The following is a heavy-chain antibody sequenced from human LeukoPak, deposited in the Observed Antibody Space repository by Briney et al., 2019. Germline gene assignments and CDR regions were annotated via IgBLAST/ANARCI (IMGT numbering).Heavy chain of an antibody. V-gene: IGHV3-23*01. CDR3: AKAEYSISCHKCWIDN. Sequence: GGSPRLSCTASQVNFNKFGMTWGREAPGQGLEWVSSISSNGAQYADSVRGRFAISSDNSKNTLHLQMNSLRAEDTAVYYCAKAEYSISCHKCWIDNWGQGTLITVSS. CDR1: QVNFNKFG. CDR2: ISSNGA. J-gene: IGHJ4*02. D-gene: IGHD6-13*01.